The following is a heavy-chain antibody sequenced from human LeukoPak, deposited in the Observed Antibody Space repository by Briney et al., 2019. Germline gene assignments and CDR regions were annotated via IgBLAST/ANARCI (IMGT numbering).Heavy chain of an antibody. CDR3: ARGEYYYSSGYLER. V-gene: IGHV4-59*01. CDR1: GGSISSYY. CDR2: IYYSGST. Sequence: SETLSLTCTVSGGSISSYYWSWIRQPPGKGLEGIGNIYYSGSTNYNPSLKSRVTISVDTSKSQFSLKLSSVTAADTAVYYCARGEYYYSSGYLERWGQGTLVTVSS. D-gene: IGHD3-22*01. J-gene: IGHJ4*02.